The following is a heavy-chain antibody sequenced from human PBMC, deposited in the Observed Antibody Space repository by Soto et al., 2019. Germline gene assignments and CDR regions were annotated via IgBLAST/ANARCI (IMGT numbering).Heavy chain of an antibody. CDR2: INPSGGST. Sequence: ASVKLSGKDSGFTITSSAVHWVRQATGQGLEWMGIINPSGGSTSYAQKFQGRVTMTRDTSTSTVYMELSSLRSEDTAVYYCARYGSGSYALLEYYYGMDVWGQGTTVTVSS. CDR3: ARYGSGSYALLEYYYGMDV. J-gene: IGHJ6*02. D-gene: IGHD3-10*01. V-gene: IGHV1-46*01. CDR1: GFTITSSA.